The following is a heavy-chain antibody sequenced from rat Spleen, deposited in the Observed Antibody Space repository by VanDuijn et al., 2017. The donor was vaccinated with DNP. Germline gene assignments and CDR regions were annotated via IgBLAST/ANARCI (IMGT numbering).Heavy chain of an antibody. CDR1: GFTFTDYG. CDR2: IHSDGSST. J-gene: IGHJ3*01. Sequence: EVQLVESGGGLVQPGRSMKLSCAASGFTFTDYGMAWVRQAPKKGLEWVATIHSDGSSTYYRDSVRGRFTFSRDNAEGTLYLQMDSLTSEDTATYYCTTTNNWFAYWGQGTLVTVSS. CDR3: TTTNNWFAY. V-gene: IGHV5-7*01.